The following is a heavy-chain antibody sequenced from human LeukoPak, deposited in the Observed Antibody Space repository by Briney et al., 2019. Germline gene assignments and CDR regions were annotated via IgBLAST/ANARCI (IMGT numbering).Heavy chain of an antibody. D-gene: IGHD5-12*01. CDR3: VRVNWLHYSGMDV. CDR2: IGTTGDT. V-gene: IGHV3-13*01. Sequence: GGSLRPSCAASGFAFSNYDFHWVRQVTGKRLEWVSGIGTTGDTYYPASVKGRFTISRENARNSLYLQMNSLRAGDTAVYYCVRVNWLHYSGMDVWGQGTTVTVSS. J-gene: IGHJ6*02. CDR1: GFAFSNYD.